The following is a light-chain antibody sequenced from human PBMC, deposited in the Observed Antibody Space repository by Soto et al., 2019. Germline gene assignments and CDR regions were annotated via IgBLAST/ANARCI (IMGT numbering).Light chain of an antibody. V-gene: IGKV3-15*01. J-gene: IGKJ1*01. CDR1: QSVSSN. CDR3: QQYNNWPPTWT. CDR2: GAS. Sequence: EIVLTQSPGTLSLSPGERATLSCRASQSVSSNLAWYQQKPGQAPRLLIYGASTRATGIPARFSGSGSGTEFSLTISRLRSEDFAVYYCQQYNNWPPTWTFGQGTKVDIK.